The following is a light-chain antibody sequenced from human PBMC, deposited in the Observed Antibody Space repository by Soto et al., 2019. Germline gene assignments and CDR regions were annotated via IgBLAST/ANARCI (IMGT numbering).Light chain of an antibody. CDR2: FGA. Sequence: DIEMTQSPLSLPVTLGEPASISCRSSQSLLHSIGYNYLEWYLQKPGQSPQLLIYFGANRAYGVPARFSGSGSATDFTLIISSVLAEDDGVNYCMQPLQTPPWTFGQGTKVEIK. CDR1: QSLLHSIGYNY. J-gene: IGKJ1*01. CDR3: MQPLQTPPWT. V-gene: IGKV2-28*01.